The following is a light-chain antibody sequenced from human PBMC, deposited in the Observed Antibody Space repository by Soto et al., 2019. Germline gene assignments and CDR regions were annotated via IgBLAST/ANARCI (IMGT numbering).Light chain of an antibody. V-gene: IGKV1-39*01. J-gene: IGKJ2*01. Sequence: DIQMTQSPSSLSASVGDRVTITCRASQSISSYLNWYQQKPGKAPKLLIYAASSLQSGVPSRFSGSGSGTDFTRTISSLQPEDFAPYYCQQSYITPYTFGQGTKLEIK. CDR1: QSISSY. CDR2: AAS. CDR3: QQSYITPYT.